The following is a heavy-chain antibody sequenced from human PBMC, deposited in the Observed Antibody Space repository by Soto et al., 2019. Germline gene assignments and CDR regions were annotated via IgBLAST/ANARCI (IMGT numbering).Heavy chain of an antibody. Sequence: ASVKVSCKASGYTFTSYYMHWVRQAPGQGLEWMGIINPSGGSTSYAQKFQGRVTMTRDTSTSTVYMELSSLRSEDTAVYYCDGTPHGAKRSFAFDIWGQGTMVTVSS. V-gene: IGHV1-46*01. CDR2: INPSGGST. D-gene: IGHD3-16*02. CDR1: GYTFTSYY. J-gene: IGHJ3*02. CDR3: DGTPHGAKRSFAFDI.